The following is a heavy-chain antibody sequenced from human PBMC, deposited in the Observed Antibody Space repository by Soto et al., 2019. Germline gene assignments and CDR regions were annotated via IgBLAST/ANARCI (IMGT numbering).Heavy chain of an antibody. V-gene: IGHV1-2*02. D-gene: IGHD1-26*01. J-gene: IGHJ5*02. CDR3: ARMATSGTLNWFDP. CDR2: INPNSGGT. CDR1: GYTFTGYY. Sequence: ASVKVSCKASGYTFTGYYMHWVRQAPGQGLEWMGWINPNSGGTNYAQKFQGRVTMTRDTSINTAYMELSSLRSEDTAIYYCARMATSGTLNWFDPWGQGTLVTVSS.